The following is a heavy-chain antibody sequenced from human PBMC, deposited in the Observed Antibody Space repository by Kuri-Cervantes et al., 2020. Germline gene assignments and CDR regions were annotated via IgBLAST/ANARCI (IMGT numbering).Heavy chain of an antibody. CDR1: GGSVSSGSYY. Sequence: SETLSLTCTVSGGSVSSGSYYWSWIRQPPGKGLEWIGYIYYSGSTNYNPSLKSRVTISVDTSKNQFSLKLSSVTAADTAVYYCARESGYDPGDNWFDPWGQGTQVTVSS. CDR2: IYYSGST. V-gene: IGHV4-61*01. D-gene: IGHD5-12*01. CDR3: ARESGYDPGDNWFDP. J-gene: IGHJ5*02.